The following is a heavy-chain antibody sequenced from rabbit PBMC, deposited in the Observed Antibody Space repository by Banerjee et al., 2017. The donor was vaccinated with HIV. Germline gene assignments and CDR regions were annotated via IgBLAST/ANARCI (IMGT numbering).Heavy chain of an antibody. D-gene: IGHD7-1*01. Sequence: QSLEESGGDLVKPGASLTLTCTASGLSFSRSYYMCWVRHAPGKGLEWIGCIYNGDGSTYYASWAKGRFTITRSTSLNTVTLQLNSLTAADTATYFCARDDAGCPGVGGDNLWGQGTLVTVS. J-gene: IGHJ4*01. CDR2: IYNGDGST. CDR3: ARDDAGCPGVGGDNL. CDR1: GLSFSRSYY. V-gene: IGHV1S40*01.